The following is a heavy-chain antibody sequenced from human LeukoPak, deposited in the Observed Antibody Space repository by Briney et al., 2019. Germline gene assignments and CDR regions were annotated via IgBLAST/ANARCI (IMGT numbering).Heavy chain of an antibody. D-gene: IGHD5-12*01. J-gene: IGHJ3*02. CDR1: GFTVSSNY. CDR3: ARDSLPYTGYESYAFDI. CDR2: IYSGGST. V-gene: IGHV3-53*01. Sequence: GGSLRLSCAASGFTVSSNYMSWVRQAPGKGLEWVSVIYSGGSTYYADSVKGRFTISRDNSKNTLYLQMNSLRAEDTAVYYCARDSLPYTGYESYAFDIWGQGTMVTVSS.